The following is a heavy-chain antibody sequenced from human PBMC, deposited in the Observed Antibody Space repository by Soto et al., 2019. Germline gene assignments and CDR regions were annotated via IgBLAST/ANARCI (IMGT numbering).Heavy chain of an antibody. V-gene: IGHV1-69*02. D-gene: IGHD4-4*01. CDR3: ARALDPDYSNYARAY. CDR2: IIPILGIA. Sequence: SVKVSCKASGGTFSSYTISWVRQAPGQGLEWMGRIIPILGIANYAQKFQGRVTITADKSTSTAYMELSSLRSEDTAVYYCARALDPDYSNYARAYWGQGTLVTVSS. CDR1: GGTFSSYT. J-gene: IGHJ4*02.